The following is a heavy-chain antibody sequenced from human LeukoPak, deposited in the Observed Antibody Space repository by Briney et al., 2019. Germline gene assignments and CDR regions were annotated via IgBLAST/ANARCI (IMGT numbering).Heavy chain of an antibody. J-gene: IGHJ5*01. V-gene: IGHV4-4*07. Sequence: SETLSLTCAVYGGSFSGYYWSWIRQPAGKGLEWIGRIYTSGSTNYNPSLKSRVTISVDTSKNQFSLKLSSVTAADTAVYYCARDPTTGYRSEAWFDSWGQGTLVTVSS. CDR3: ARDPTTGYRSEAWFDS. CDR2: IYTSGST. D-gene: IGHD6-25*01. CDR1: GGSFSGYY.